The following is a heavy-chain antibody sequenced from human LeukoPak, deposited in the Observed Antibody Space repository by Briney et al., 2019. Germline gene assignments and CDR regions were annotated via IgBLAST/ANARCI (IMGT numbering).Heavy chain of an antibody. D-gene: IGHD3-22*01. V-gene: IGHV2-5*02. CDR2: IFWDDDK. CDR3: AHSTYYYDSSGYYYFDY. Sequence: SGPTLVKPTQTLTLTCTFSGFSLSTSGVGVGWIHQPPGKALEWLALIFWDDDKRYSPSLKSRLTITKDTSKNQVVLTMTNMDPVDTATYYCAHSTYYYDSSGYYYFDYWGQGALVTVSS. J-gene: IGHJ4*02. CDR1: GFSLSTSGVG.